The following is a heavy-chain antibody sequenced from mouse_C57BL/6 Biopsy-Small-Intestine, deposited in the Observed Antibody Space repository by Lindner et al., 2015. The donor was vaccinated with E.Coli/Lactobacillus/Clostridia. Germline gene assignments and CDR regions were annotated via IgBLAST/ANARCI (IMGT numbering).Heavy chain of an antibody. CDR2: INPNNGGT. V-gene: IGHV1-22*01. D-gene: IGHD4-1*01. CDR1: GYTFTDYN. CDR3: ARSNWDYFDY. J-gene: IGHJ2*01. Sequence: VQLQESGPELVKPGASVKMSCKASGYTFTDYNMHWVKQSHGKSLEWIGYINPNNGGTSYNQKFKGKATLTVNKSSSTAYMELRSLTSEDTAVYYCARSNWDYFDYWGQGTTLTVSS.